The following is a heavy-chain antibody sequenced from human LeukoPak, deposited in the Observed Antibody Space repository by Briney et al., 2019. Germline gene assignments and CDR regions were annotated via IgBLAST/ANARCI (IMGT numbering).Heavy chain of an antibody. D-gene: IGHD3-22*01. CDR3: ARDHRDYYDSSGYHMKNYYYYGMDV. CDR2: IIPIFGTA. Sequence: GASVKVSCKASGGTSSSYAISWVRQAPGQGLEWMGGIIPIFGTANYAQKFQGRVTITADESTSTAYMELSSLRSEDTAVYYCARDHRDYYDSSGYHMKNYYYYGMDVWGQGTTVTVSS. V-gene: IGHV1-69*13. CDR1: GGTSSSYA. J-gene: IGHJ6*02.